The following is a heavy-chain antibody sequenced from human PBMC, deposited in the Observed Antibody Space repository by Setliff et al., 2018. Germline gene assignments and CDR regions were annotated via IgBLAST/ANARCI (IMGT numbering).Heavy chain of an antibody. Sequence: PSETLSLTCTVSGGSISSRSYYWGWIRQPPGKGLEWIGSIYYSGSTYYNPSLKSRVTISVDTSKNQFSLKLSSVTAADTAVYYCARESRYYYDNLGTLDYWGQGTLVTVSS. V-gene: IGHV4-39*07. J-gene: IGHJ4*02. CDR3: ARESRYYYDNLGTLDY. CDR2: IYYSGST. D-gene: IGHD3-22*01. CDR1: GGSISSRSYY.